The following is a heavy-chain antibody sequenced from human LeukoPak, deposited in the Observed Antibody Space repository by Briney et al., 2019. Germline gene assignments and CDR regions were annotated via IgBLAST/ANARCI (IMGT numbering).Heavy chain of an antibody. Sequence: GGSLRLSCAASGFPVSSNYMSWVRQAPGKGLEWVSVIYSGGSTFYADSVKGRFTISRDKSKNTLYLQMNSLRAEDTAVYYCARLYCSGGSCYSYYYYYMDVWGKGTTVTVSS. J-gene: IGHJ6*03. V-gene: IGHV3-53*01. CDR1: GFPVSSNY. D-gene: IGHD2-15*01. CDR2: IYSGGST. CDR3: ARLYCSGGSCYSYYYYYMDV.